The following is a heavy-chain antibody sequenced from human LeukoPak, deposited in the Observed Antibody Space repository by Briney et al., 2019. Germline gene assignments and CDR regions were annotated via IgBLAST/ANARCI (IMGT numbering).Heavy chain of an antibody. CDR2: IYYRGST. D-gene: IGHD3-22*01. CDR1: GDSISSSSYY. Sequence: PSETLSLTCAISGDSISSSSYYWGWIRQPPGTGLEWIGSIYYRGSTYYNPSLKSRVTISVDTSKNHFSLKLSSVTAADTAVYYCARRNPWSGSSGYSYFDYWGQGTLVTVSS. CDR3: ARRNPWSGSSGYSYFDY. J-gene: IGHJ4*02. V-gene: IGHV4-39*02.